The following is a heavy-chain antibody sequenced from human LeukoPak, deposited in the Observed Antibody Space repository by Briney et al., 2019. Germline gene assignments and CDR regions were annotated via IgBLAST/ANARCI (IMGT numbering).Heavy chain of an antibody. J-gene: IGHJ5*02. CDR1: GYSISSGYY. D-gene: IGHD6-19*01. CDR2: IYHSGKT. Sequence: SETLSLTCTVSGYSISSGYYWGWIRQPPGKGLEWIGSIYHSGKTYYNPSLKSRVTISIDTSKNQFSLKLSSVTAADTALYYCARDRISVADPPNWFDPWGQGTLVTVSS. V-gene: IGHV4-38-2*02. CDR3: ARDRISVADPPNWFDP.